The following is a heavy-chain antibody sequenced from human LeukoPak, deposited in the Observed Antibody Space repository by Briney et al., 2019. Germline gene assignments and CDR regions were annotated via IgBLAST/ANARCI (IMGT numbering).Heavy chain of an antibody. J-gene: IGHJ5*02. D-gene: IGHD6-19*01. V-gene: IGHV5-51*01. Sequence: GESLKISCKGSGYSFTNYWITWVRQMPGKGLEWMGIIYPGDSDTRHSPSFQGQVIISADKSISTAYLQWSSLKASDSAMYYCAKGGVTVAEWFDPWGQGTLVTVSS. CDR2: IYPGDSDT. CDR3: AKGGVTVAEWFDP. CDR1: GYSFTNYW.